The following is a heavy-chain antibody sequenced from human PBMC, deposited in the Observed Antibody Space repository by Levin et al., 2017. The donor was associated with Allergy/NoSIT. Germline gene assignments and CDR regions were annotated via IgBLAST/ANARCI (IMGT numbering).Heavy chain of an antibody. J-gene: IGHJ4*02. CDR2: FYYGGNT. V-gene: IGHV4-59*01. D-gene: IGHD6-13*01. CDR1: GGSISSYY. Sequence: SQTLSLTCTVSGGSISSYYWSWIRQPPGKGLEWIGCFYYGGNTNYNPSLKSRVAMPVDTSKNQFSLKLSSVTAADTAVYYCARYSDSSSWYLDHWGQGTLVTVSS. CDR3: ARYSDSSSWYLDH.